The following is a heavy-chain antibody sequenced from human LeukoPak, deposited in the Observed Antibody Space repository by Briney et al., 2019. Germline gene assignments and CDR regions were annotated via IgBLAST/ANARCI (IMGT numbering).Heavy chain of an antibody. CDR2: IRYDGSNK. D-gene: IGHD3-22*01. V-gene: IGHV3-30*02. J-gene: IGHJ4*02. CDR3: AKEHVNSYYYDSSGYHYDY. Sequence: GGSLRLSCAASGFTFSSCGMHWVRQAPGKGLEWVAFIRYDGSNKYYADSVKGRFTISRDNSKNTLYLQMNSLRAEDTAVYYCAKEHVNSYYYDSSGYHYDYWGQGTLVTVSS. CDR1: GFTFSSCG.